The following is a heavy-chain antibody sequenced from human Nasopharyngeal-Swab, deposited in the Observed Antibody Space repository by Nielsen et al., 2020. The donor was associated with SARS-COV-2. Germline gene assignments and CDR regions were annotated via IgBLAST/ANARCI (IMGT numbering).Heavy chain of an antibody. CDR3: AKEGDIVVVPAATKNRRGRREQNFDY. Sequence: VRQAPGKGLEWVAFIRYDGSNKYYADSVKGRFTISRDNSKNTLYLQMNSLRAEDTAVYYCAKEGDIVVVPAATKNRRGRREQNFDYWGLGTLVTVSS. J-gene: IGHJ4*01. CDR2: IRYDGSNK. D-gene: IGHD2-2*01. V-gene: IGHV3-30*02.